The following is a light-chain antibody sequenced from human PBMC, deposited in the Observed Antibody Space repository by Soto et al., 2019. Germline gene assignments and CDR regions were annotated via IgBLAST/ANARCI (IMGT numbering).Light chain of an antibody. J-gene: IGLJ3*02. V-gene: IGLV1-44*01. Sequence: QPVLTQPPSASGTPGQWVSISCSGSSSNIGSNTVHWYQQLPGAAPKLLMFSDNQRPSGVPDRFSGSKSGTSASLAISGLRSEDEADYYCATWDDSLNGWVFGGGTKLTVL. CDR1: SSNIGSNT. CDR3: ATWDDSLNGWV. CDR2: SDN.